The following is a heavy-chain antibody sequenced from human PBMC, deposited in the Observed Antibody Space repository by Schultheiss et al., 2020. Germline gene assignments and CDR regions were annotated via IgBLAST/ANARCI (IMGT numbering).Heavy chain of an antibody. CDR3: ARDSSGGQRGPSHWYLDL. V-gene: IGHV6-1*01. Sequence: SETLSLTCAISGDSVSSNSAAWNWIRQSPSRGLEWLGRTYYRSKWYNDYAVSVKSRITINPDTSKNQFSLQLNSVTPEDTAVYYCARDSSGGQRGPSHWYLDLWGRGTLVTVSS. J-gene: IGHJ2*01. CDR2: TYYRSKWYN. D-gene: IGHD6-19*01. CDR1: GDSVSSNSAA.